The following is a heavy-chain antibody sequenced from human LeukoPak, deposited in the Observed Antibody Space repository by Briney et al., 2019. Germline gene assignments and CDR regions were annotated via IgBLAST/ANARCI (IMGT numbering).Heavy chain of an antibody. CDR1: GGTFSSYA. Sequence: GASVKVSCKASGGTFSSYAISWVRQAPGQGLEWMGGIIPIFGTANYAQKFQGRVTITADESTSTAYMELSSLRSEDTAVYYCFGAATHAFDIWGQGTMVTVSS. CDR3: FGAATHAFDI. J-gene: IGHJ3*02. CDR2: IIPIFGTA. D-gene: IGHD2-15*01. V-gene: IGHV1-69*13.